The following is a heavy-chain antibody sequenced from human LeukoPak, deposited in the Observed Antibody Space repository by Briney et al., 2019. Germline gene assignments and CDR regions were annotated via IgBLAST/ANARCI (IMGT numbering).Heavy chain of an antibody. CDR1: GFTFSSYG. Sequence: PGGSLRLSCAASGFTFSSYGMHWVRQAPGKGLEWVAVISYDGSNKYYADSVKGRFTISRDNSKNTLYLQMNSLRAEDTAVYYCAREQWPSPTVNYYMDVWGKGTTVTVSS. D-gene: IGHD6-19*01. CDR2: ISYDGSNK. J-gene: IGHJ6*03. CDR3: AREQWPSPTVNYYMDV. V-gene: IGHV3-30*19.